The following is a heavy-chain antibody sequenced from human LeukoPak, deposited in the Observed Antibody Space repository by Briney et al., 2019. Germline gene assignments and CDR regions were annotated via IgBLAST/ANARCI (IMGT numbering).Heavy chain of an antibody. CDR1: GFTFSNYA. D-gene: IGHD1-26*01. V-gene: IGHV3-23*01. Sequence: PGGSLRLSCAASGFTFSNYAMSWVRQAPGKGLEWVSVISGSGVITYYADSVKGRFTISRDNSKNTLYLQMNSLRAEDTAVCYCAKEWWEQTRDDYFDYWGQGTLVTVSS. J-gene: IGHJ4*02. CDR2: ISGSGVIT. CDR3: AKEWWEQTRDDYFDY.